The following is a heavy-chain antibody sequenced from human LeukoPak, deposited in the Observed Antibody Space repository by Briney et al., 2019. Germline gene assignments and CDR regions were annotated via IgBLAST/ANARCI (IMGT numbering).Heavy chain of an antibody. CDR2: INTDGSST. J-gene: IGHJ4*02. Sequence: GGSLRLSCAASGFAFSSYWMHWVRQAPGKGLVWVSRINTDGSSTSYADSVKGRFTISRDNAKNTLYLQMNSLRAEDTAVYYCARRGETISPDYWGQGALVTVSS. CDR3: ARRGETISPDY. CDR1: GFAFSSYW. D-gene: IGHD3-10*01. V-gene: IGHV3-74*01.